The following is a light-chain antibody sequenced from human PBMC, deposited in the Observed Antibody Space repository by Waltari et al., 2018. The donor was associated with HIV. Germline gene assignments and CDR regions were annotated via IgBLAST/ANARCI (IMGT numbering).Light chain of an antibody. CDR2: DNN. CDR1: SSTIGNNY. CDR3: GTWDSSLSVVV. Sequence: QSVLTQPPSVSAAPGQKVTIPCSGRSSTIGNNYVSWYQQPPGTAPKLLIYDNNQRPSGIPDRFSGSKSGTSATLGITGLQTGDEADYYCGTWDSSLSVVVFGTGTKVTVL. J-gene: IGLJ1*01. V-gene: IGLV1-51*01.